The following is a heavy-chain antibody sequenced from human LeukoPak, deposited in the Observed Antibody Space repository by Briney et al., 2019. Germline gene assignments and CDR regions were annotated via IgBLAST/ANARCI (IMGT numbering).Heavy chain of an antibody. V-gene: IGHV1-69*05. CDR3: GASPYYYDSSGYHNWFDP. D-gene: IGHD3-22*01. J-gene: IGHJ5*02. Sequence: SVKVSCKASGGTFSSYAISWVRQAPGQGLELMGGIIPIFGTANYAQKFQGRVTITTDESTSTAYMELSSLRSEDTAVYYCGASPYYYDSSGYHNWFDPWGQGTLVTVSS. CDR2: IIPIFGTA. CDR1: GGTFSSYA.